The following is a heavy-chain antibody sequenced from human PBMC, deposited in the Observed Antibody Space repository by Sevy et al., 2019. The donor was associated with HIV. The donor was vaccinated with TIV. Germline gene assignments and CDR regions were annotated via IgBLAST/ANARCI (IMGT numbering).Heavy chain of an antibody. V-gene: IGHV4-30-4*01. CDR3: ARDHYYYDSSGYYSNWFDP. CDR2: IYYGGST. J-gene: IGHJ5*02. CDR1: GGSISSGDYY. Sequence: SETLSLTCTVSGGSISSGDYYWSWIRQPPGKGLEWIGYIYYGGSTYYNPSLKSRVTISVDTSKNQFSLKLSSVTAADTAVYYCARDHYYYDSSGYYSNWFDPLGQGTLVTVSS. D-gene: IGHD3-22*01.